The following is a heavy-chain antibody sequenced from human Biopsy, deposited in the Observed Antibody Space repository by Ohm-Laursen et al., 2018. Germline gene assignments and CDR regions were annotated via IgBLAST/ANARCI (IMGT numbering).Heavy chain of an antibody. V-gene: IGHV4-39*01. Sequence: SETLSLTCPVSDGSVSSNTNYWAWIRQPPGKGLEWIGSIFYSGIIYYNPSLKSRVSISVDTSKNQFSLNLNSVTVADTAVYYCARHPTGFWFDPWGQGTLVIVSS. J-gene: IGHJ5*02. CDR2: IFYSGII. CDR3: ARHPTGFWFDP. CDR1: DGSVSSNTNY.